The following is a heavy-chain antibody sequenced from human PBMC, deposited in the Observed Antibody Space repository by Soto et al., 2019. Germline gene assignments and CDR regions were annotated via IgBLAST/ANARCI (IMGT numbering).Heavy chain of an antibody. Sequence: QVQLVQSGAEVKKPGSSMKVSCKASGGTFSSYASSWVRQAPGQGLEWMGGIIPIFGTANYAQKFQGRVTITADESTSTAYMELSSLRSEDTAVYYCARGGFLEWLLPGYFDYWGQGTLVTVSS. CDR1: GGTFSSYA. D-gene: IGHD3-3*01. V-gene: IGHV1-69*01. CDR3: ARGGFLEWLLPGYFDY. J-gene: IGHJ4*02. CDR2: IIPIFGTA.